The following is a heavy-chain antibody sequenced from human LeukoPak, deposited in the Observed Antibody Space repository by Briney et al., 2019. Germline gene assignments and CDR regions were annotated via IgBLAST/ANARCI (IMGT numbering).Heavy chain of an antibody. J-gene: IGHJ4*02. D-gene: IGHD2-21*01. CDR1: GSTFSTYG. V-gene: IGHV3-23*01. CDR3: AKDRCLVRCSNFDY. CDR2: ISGSGGST. Sequence: PGESLRLACVVYGSTFSTYGISWVRQAPGEGLGWVSAISGSGGSTYYADSVKGRFTISRDNAKNTLYLQMDSLRAEDTAVYYCAKDRCLVRCSNFDYWGQGTLVTVSS.